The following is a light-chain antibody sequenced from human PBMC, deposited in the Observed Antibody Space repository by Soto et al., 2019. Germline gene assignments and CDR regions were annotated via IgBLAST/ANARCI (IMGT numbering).Light chain of an antibody. CDR2: VAS. V-gene: IGKV1-39*01. J-gene: IGKJ2*01. Sequence: DIPMTQSPSSLSASVGDRVSITCRASQSISNYLNWYQQKPGKAPKLLIYVASSVQIEVPSRFTGSGSGTEFTLTISSLQPEDFAIYYCQQSYSLPYTFGQGTQLEIK. CDR1: QSISNY. CDR3: QQSYSLPYT.